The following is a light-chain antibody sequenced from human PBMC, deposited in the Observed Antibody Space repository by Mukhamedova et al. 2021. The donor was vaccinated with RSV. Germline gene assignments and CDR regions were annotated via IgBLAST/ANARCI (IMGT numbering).Light chain of an antibody. CDR1: QSISTS. V-gene: IGKV1-5*03. CDR2: RAS. CDR3: QQYIAGWT. J-gene: IGKJ1*01. Sequence: DRVTITCRASQSISTSLAWYQQKPGKAPKLLISRASSLESGVPSRFSGSGSGTEFTLTISTLRPDDLATYHCQQYIAGWTFGQGT.